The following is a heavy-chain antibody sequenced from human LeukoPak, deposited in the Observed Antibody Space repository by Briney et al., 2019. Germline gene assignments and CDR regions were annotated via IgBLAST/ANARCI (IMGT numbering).Heavy chain of an antibody. CDR3: ARDCENYDILTGYYDY. D-gene: IGHD3-9*01. Sequence: PGGSLRLSCAASGFTFSSYAMHWVRQAPGKGLEWVAVISYDGSNKYYADSVKGRFTISRDNSKNTLYLQMNSLRADDTAVYYCARDCENYDILTGYYDYWGQGTLVTVSS. V-gene: IGHV3-30-3*01. CDR2: ISYDGSNK. J-gene: IGHJ4*02. CDR1: GFTFSSYA.